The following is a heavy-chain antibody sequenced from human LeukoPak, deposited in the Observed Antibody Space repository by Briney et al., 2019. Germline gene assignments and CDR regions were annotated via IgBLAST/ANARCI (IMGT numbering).Heavy chain of an antibody. V-gene: IGHV3-64*01. Sequence: GGSLRPSCAASGFTFSSYAMHWVRQAPGKGLEYVSAISSNGGSTYYANSVKGRFTISRDNSKNTLYLQMGSMRAEDMAVYYCAREGRFRAYYYYYMDVWGKATTVTVSS. CDR3: AREGRFRAYYYYYMDV. CDR1: GFTFSSYA. CDR2: ISSNGGST. J-gene: IGHJ6*03. D-gene: IGHD3-10*01.